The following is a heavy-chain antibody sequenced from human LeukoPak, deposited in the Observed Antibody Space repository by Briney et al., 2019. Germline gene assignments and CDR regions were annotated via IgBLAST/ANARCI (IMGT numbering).Heavy chain of an antibody. J-gene: IGHJ4*02. CDR1: GGTFSSYA. V-gene: IGHV1-69*04. Sequence: SVKVSCKASGGTFSSYAISWVRQAPGQGLECMGRIIPILGIANYAQKFQGRVTITADKSTSTAYMELSSLRSEDTAVYYCARAPELGIAAAGTSLDYWGQGTLVTVSS. CDR3: ARAPELGIAAAGTSLDY. D-gene: IGHD6-13*01. CDR2: IIPILGIA.